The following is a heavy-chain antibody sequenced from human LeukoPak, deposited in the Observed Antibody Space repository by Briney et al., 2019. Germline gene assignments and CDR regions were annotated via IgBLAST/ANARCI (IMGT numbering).Heavy chain of an antibody. CDR3: ARGDDFSGDY. CDR2: IHPEGNEK. V-gene: IGHV3-7*04. J-gene: IGHJ4*02. CDR1: GFTFSNFW. D-gene: IGHD1-1*01. Sequence: GGSLRLSSAASGFTFSNFWMSWVRQAPGRGLEWVANIHPEGNEKYHVESVEGRFTISRDNIKNSLFLQMHGLRVEDTAVYYCARGDDFSGDYWGRGTLVTVSS.